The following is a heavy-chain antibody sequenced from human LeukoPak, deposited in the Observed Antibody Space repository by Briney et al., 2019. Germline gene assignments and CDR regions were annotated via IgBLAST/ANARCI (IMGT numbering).Heavy chain of an antibody. V-gene: IGHV3-30*04. CDR2: ISYDGSNK. CDR3: ARDALDGVLGYYDSSGYHVD. Sequence: SGGSLRLSCAASGFTFSSYAMHWVRQAPGKGLEWVAVISYDGSNKYYADSVKGRFTISRDNSKNTLYLQMNSLRAEDTAVYYCARDALDGVLGYYDSSGYHVDWGQGTLVTVSS. J-gene: IGHJ4*02. D-gene: IGHD3-22*01. CDR1: GFTFSSYA.